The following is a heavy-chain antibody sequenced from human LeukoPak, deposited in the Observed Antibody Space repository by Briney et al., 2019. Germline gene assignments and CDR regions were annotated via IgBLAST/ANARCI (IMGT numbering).Heavy chain of an antibody. CDR1: GYSISSGYY. V-gene: IGHV4-38-2*02. D-gene: IGHD3-3*01. CDR3: ARGDFWSGSPLDY. CDR2: IYTSGST. Sequence: PSETLSLTCTVSGYSISSGYYWGWIRQPPGKGLEWIGRIYTSGSTNYNPSLKSRVTISVDTSKNQFSLKLSSVTAADTAVYYCARGDFWSGSPLDYWGQGTLVTVSS. J-gene: IGHJ4*02.